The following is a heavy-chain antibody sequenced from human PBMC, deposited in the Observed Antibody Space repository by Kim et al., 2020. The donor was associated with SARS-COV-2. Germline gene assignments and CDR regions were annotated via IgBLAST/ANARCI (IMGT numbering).Heavy chain of an antibody. CDR1: GGTFSSYA. V-gene: IGHV1-69*13. Sequence: SVKVSCKASGGTFSSYAISWVRQAPGQGLEWMGGIIPIFGTANYAQKFQGRVTITADESTSTAYMELSSLRSEDTAVYYCARCKEVNLEPTQLNWFDPWGQGTLVTVSS. J-gene: IGHJ5*02. CDR2: IIPIFGTA. CDR3: ARCKEVNLEPTQLNWFDP. D-gene: IGHD1-1*01.